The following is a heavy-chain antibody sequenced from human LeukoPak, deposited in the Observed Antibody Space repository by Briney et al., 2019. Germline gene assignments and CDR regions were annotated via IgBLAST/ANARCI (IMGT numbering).Heavy chain of an antibody. J-gene: IGHJ6*02. CDR3: ARDNVCSSTSCYSYYYYGMDV. D-gene: IGHD2-2*01. V-gene: IGHV4-34*01. Sequence: SETLSLTCAVYGASFSGYYWSWIRQPPGKGLEWIGEINHSGSTNYNPSLKSRVTISVDTSKNQFSLKLSSVTAADTAVYYCARDNVCSSTSCYSYYYYGMDVWGQGTTVTVSS. CDR1: GASFSGYY. CDR2: INHSGST.